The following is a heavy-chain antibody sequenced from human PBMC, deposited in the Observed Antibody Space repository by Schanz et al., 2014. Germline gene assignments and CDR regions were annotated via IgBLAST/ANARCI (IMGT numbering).Heavy chain of an antibody. CDR3: ARDRRLQRQSGWDY. CDR2: VNPYAGTT. Sequence: QVQLVQSGAEVKKPGASVKVSCKTSGYTFSSFFITWVRQAPGQGLEWMGWVNPYAGTTKYAQGLQGRVTMTTDTSSTPAYLELGSLTSDDTAIYYCARDRRLQRQSGWDYWGQGTLVTVSS. V-gene: IGHV1-18*01. J-gene: IGHJ4*02. D-gene: IGHD3-10*01. CDR1: GYTFSSFF.